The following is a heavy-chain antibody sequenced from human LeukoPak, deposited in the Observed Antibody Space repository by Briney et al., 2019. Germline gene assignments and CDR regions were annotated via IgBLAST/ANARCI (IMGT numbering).Heavy chain of an antibody. D-gene: IGHD6-13*01. J-gene: IGHJ4*02. CDR1: GGTFSSYA. V-gene: IGHV1-69*04. Sequence: GSSVKVSCKASGGTFSSYAISWVRQAPGQGLEWMGRIIPILGIANYAQKFQGRVTITADKSTSTAYMELSSLRSEDTAVYYCARGSEGGAAAGTGGGYWGQGTLVTVSS. CDR3: ARGSEGGAAAGTGGGY. CDR2: IIPILGIA.